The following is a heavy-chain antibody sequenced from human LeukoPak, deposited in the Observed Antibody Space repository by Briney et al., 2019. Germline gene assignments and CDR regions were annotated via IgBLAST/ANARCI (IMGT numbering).Heavy chain of an antibody. J-gene: IGHJ4*02. CDR1: GGSISSSSNY. V-gene: IGHV4-39*07. Sequence: SETLSLTCTVSGGSISSSSNYWGWIRQPPGKGLEWIGSIYYSGSTYYNPSLKSRVTISVDTSKNQFSLKLSSVTAADTAVYYCPIGGSGSYALVYWGQGTLVTVSS. D-gene: IGHD3-10*01. CDR2: IYYSGST. CDR3: PIGGSGSYALVY.